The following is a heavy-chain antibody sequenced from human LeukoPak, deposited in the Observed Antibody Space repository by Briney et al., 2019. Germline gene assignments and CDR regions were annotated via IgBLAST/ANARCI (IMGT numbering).Heavy chain of an antibody. J-gene: IGHJ4*02. CDR1: GFTVSSNY. Sequence: GGSLRLSCAASGFTVSSNYMSWVRQAPGKGLEWVSVIYSGGSTYYADSVKGRFTISRDNSKNALYLQMNSLRAEDTAVYYCARDPSSGWYLSYFDYWGQGTLVTVSS. V-gene: IGHV3-53*01. CDR3: ARDPSSGWYLSYFDY. D-gene: IGHD6-19*01. CDR2: IYSGGST.